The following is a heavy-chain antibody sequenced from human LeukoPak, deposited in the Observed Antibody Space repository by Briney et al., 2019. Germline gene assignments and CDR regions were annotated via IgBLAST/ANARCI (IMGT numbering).Heavy chain of an antibody. V-gene: IGHV3-53*01. J-gene: IGHJ4*02. Sequence: GGSLRLSSAASGFTVSSNYMSWVRQAPGKGLEWVSVISGGGTTYYADSVKGRFTISRDNSNNTLYLQMNSLRAEDTAMYYCARKMATTDDYWGQGTLVTVSS. CDR2: ISGGGTT. CDR3: ARKMATTDDY. CDR1: GFTVSSNY. D-gene: IGHD5-24*01.